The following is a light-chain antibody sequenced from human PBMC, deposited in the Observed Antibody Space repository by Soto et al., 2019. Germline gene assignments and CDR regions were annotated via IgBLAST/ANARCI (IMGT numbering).Light chain of an antibody. J-gene: IGKJ2*01. CDR3: QQGYNTPRA. CDR2: AAS. V-gene: IGKV1-39*01. CDR1: QSISIY. Sequence: DIQMTQSPSSLSASVGDRVTITCRASQSISIYLNWYQQKPGKAPKLLIYAASILQSGVPSRFSGSGSGTDFTLTISSLQPEDSATYYCQQGYNTPRAFGQGTNLEI.